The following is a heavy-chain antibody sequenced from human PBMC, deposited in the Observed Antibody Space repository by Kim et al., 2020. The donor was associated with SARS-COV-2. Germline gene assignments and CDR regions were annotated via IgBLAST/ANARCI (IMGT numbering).Heavy chain of an antibody. J-gene: IGHJ4*02. V-gene: IGHV7-4-1*02. CDR3: ARAAGDILSGYFNGDLDY. CDR1: GYTFTSYA. Sequence: ASVKVSCKASGYTFTSYAIHWVRQAPGQGLEWMGRINTNTGNPTYAQGFTGRYVFSLDTSVSTAYLQISSLKAEDTAVYYCARAAGDILSGYFNGDLDYWGQRTLVTVSS. CDR2: INTNTGNP. D-gene: IGHD3-9*01.